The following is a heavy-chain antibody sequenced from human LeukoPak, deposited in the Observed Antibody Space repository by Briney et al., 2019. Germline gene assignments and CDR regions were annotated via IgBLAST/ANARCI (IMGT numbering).Heavy chain of an antibody. CDR3: ARDIPRIAVAVTGY. Sequence: GGSLRLSCTASGFTFSNYWMSWVRKAPGKGLERVAIIKQDGSEKYYVDSVKGRFTISRDNSKNTLYLQMNSLRAEDTAVYYCARDIPRIAVAVTGYWGQGTLVTVSS. J-gene: IGHJ4*02. CDR2: IKQDGSEK. D-gene: IGHD6-19*01. V-gene: IGHV3-7*01. CDR1: GFTFSNYW.